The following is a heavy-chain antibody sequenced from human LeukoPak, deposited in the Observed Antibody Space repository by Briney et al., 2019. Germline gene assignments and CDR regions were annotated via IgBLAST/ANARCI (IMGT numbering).Heavy chain of an antibody. J-gene: IGHJ4*02. CDR2: ISSSSSYI. CDR3: ARYSGSYY. D-gene: IGHD1-26*01. CDR1: GFTFSSNA. Sequence: GGSLRLSCAASGFTFSSNAMSWVRQAPGKGLEWVSSISSSSSYIYYADSVKGRFTISRDNAKNSLYLQMNSLRAEDTAVYYCARYSGSYYWGQGTLVTVSS. V-gene: IGHV3-21*01.